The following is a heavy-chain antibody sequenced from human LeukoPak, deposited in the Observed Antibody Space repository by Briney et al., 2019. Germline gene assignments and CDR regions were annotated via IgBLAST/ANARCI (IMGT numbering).Heavy chain of an antibody. J-gene: IGHJ3*02. D-gene: IGHD6-13*01. V-gene: IGHV3-11*01. CDR2: ISSSGSTI. CDR1: GFTFSDYY. CDR3: ARDRTVRIAAAGPLRI. Sequence: GGSLRLSCAASGFTFSDYYMSWIRQAPGKGLEWVSYISSSGSTIYYADSVKGRFTISRDNAKNSLYLQMNSLRAEDTAVYYCARDRTVRIAAAGPLRIWGQGTMVTVSS.